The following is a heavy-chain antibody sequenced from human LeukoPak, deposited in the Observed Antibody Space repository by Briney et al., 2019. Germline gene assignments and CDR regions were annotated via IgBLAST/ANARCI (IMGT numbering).Heavy chain of an antibody. CDR2: VSSSGKT. D-gene: IGHD2/OR15-2a*01. J-gene: IGHJ4*02. CDR3: ATSTNIAVIDY. CDR1: QSFTSYY. Sequence: SETLCLTCTVSQSFTSYYWSWIRQPPGKGLEWIGCVSSSGKTNFNLSLKSSVPISSDTTNHQFSLKLPSVTTADTAVYYCATSTNIAVIDYWGQGTLVTISS. V-gene: IGHV4-4*08.